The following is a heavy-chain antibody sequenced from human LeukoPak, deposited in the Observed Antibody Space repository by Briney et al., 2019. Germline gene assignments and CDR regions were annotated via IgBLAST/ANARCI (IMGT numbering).Heavy chain of an antibody. Sequence: PGRSLRLSCAASGFTFSSYGMHWVRQAPGKGLEWVAVISYDGSNKYYADSVKGRFTISRDNSKNSLYLQMNSLRAEDTAVYYCAKGRGGIVGDTYFDYWGQGTLVTVSS. CDR1: GFTFSSYG. J-gene: IGHJ4*02. D-gene: IGHD1-26*01. CDR3: AKGRGGIVGDTYFDY. CDR2: ISYDGSNK. V-gene: IGHV3-30*18.